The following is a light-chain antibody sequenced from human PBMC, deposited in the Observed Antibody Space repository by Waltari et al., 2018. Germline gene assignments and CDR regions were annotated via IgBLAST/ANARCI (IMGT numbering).Light chain of an antibody. CDR3: QQYNSFPWT. Sequence: IQMTQSPSTLSASAGDRVVITCRASQSVNTWLAWYQQRPGKAPNLLIYRASSLQSGVPSRFSGRGSGTEFTLTINSLQPDDFASYYCQQYNSFPWTFGKGTKVEIK. CDR2: RAS. CDR1: QSVNTW. J-gene: IGKJ1*01. V-gene: IGKV1-5*03.